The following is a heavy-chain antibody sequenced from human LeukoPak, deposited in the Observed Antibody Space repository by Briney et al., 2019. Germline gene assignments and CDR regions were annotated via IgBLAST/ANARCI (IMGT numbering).Heavy chain of an antibody. Sequence: GSLRLSCAASGFTFSSYSMNWVRQAPGKGLEWVSSISSSSSYIYYADSVKGQFTISRDNAKNSLYLQMNSLRAEDAAVYYCARGGAVAPKFNFDYWGQGTLVTVSS. D-gene: IGHD6-19*01. CDR1: GFTFSSYS. J-gene: IGHJ4*02. CDR2: ISSSSSYI. CDR3: ARGGAVAPKFNFDY. V-gene: IGHV3-21*01.